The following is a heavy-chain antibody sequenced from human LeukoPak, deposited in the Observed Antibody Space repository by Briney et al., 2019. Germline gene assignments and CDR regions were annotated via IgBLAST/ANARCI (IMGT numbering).Heavy chain of an antibody. J-gene: IGHJ4*02. D-gene: IGHD3-10*01. V-gene: IGHV3-30-3*01. CDR2: ISYDGSNK. CDR1: GFTFSSYA. Sequence: GGSLRLSCAASGFTFSSYAMHWVRQAPGKGPEWVAVISYDGSNKYYADSVKGRFTISRDNSKNTLYLQMNSLRAEDTAVYYCARYGSGSLDYWGQGTLVTVSS. CDR3: ARYGSGSLDY.